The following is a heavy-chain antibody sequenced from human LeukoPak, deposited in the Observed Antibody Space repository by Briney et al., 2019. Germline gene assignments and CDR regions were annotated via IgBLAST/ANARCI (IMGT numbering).Heavy chain of an antibody. CDR2: ISGSGGST. CDR3: AKYAGLWFGTAPGYYYYYMDV. CDR1: GFIFSSYA. V-gene: IGHV3-23*01. J-gene: IGHJ6*03. Sequence: GGSLRLSCAASGFIFSSYAMSWVRQAPGKGLEWVSAISGSGGSTYYADSVKGRFTISRDNSKNTLYLQMNSLRAEDTAVYYCAKYAGLWFGTAPGYYYYYMDVWGKGTTVTISS. D-gene: IGHD3-10*01.